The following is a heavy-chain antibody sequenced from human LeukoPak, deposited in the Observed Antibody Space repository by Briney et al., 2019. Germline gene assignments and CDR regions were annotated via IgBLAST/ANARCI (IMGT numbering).Heavy chain of an antibody. J-gene: IGHJ3*02. Sequence: GGSLRLSCAASGFTVSSNYMSWVRQAPGKGLEWVSVIYSGGSTYYADSVKGRFTISRDNSKNTLYLQMNSLRAEDTAVYYCAKDPYCSGGSCQNDAFDIWGQGTMVTVSS. CDR1: GFTVSSNY. CDR2: IYSGGST. D-gene: IGHD2-15*01. V-gene: IGHV3-53*01. CDR3: AKDPYCSGGSCQNDAFDI.